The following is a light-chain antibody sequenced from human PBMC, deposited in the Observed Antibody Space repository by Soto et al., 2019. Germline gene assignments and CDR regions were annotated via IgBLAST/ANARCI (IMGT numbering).Light chain of an antibody. J-gene: IGKJ4*01. CDR2: GAS. V-gene: IGKV3D-15*01. Sequence: EIVLTQSPGTLSLSPGERATLSCRASQSVSSSYLAWYQQKPGQAPRLLIYGASTRATGSPARFSGSGSGTEFTLTISSLQSEDFAVYYCQQYNEWPPLSFGGGTKVDI. CDR1: QSVSSSY. CDR3: QQYNEWPPLS.